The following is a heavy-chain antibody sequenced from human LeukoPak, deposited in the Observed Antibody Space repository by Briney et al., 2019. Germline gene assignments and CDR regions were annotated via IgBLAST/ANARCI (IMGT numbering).Heavy chain of an antibody. CDR1: GFTFVDDG. CDR3: ARGLHGYGDSNYYFDQ. J-gene: IGHJ4*02. D-gene: IGHD4-17*01. Sequence: GGSLRLSCTVSGFTFVDDGWGWFRQAPGRGLEWISFIRKKAYRETTDYAASVRGRFTISRDDANSIAYLQMNSLKTEDTALYYCARGLHGYGDSNYYFDQWGQGTLVAVSS. CDR2: IRKKAYRETT. V-gene: IGHV3-49*03.